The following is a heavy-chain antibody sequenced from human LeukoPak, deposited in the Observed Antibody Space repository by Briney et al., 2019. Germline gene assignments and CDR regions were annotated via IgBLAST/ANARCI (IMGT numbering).Heavy chain of an antibody. Sequence: PGGSLRLSCAASGFTFGSYGMHWVRQAPGKGLEWVAFIRYDGSNKYYADSVKGRFTISRDNSKNTLYLQMNSLRAEDTAVYYCAKTRIAAAGHFDYWGQGTLVTVSS. J-gene: IGHJ4*02. CDR3: AKTRIAAAGHFDY. D-gene: IGHD6-13*01. V-gene: IGHV3-30*02. CDR2: IRYDGSNK. CDR1: GFTFGSYG.